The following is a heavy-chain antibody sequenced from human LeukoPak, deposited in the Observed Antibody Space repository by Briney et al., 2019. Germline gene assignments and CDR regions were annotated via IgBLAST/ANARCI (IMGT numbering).Heavy chain of an antibody. CDR1: GYTFTSYG. Sequence: GGSVTVSCKASGYTFTSYGISWVRQAPGQGLEWMGWISTYNGNTNYALNLQGRLTMTTDTSTSTVYMELRSLRSDDTAVYYCARESSGGWYFIWRQGTLVVVSS. CDR3: ARESSGGWYFI. V-gene: IGHV1-18*01. D-gene: IGHD6-19*01. J-gene: IGHJ4*02. CDR2: ISTYNGNT.